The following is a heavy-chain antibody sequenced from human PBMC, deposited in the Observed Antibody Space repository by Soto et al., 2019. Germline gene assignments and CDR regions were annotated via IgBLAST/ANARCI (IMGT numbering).Heavy chain of an antibody. J-gene: IGHJ6*02. D-gene: IGHD1-26*01. CDR1: GGTFSSYA. CDR2: IIPISGTA. V-gene: IGHV1-69*13. Sequence: SVKVSCKASGGTFSSYAISWVRQAPGQGLEWMGGIIPISGTANYAQKFQGRVTITADESTGTAYMELSSLRSEDTAVYYCARGVKSGSYLGLYYYGMDVWGQGTTVTVSS. CDR3: ARGVKSGSYLGLYYYGMDV.